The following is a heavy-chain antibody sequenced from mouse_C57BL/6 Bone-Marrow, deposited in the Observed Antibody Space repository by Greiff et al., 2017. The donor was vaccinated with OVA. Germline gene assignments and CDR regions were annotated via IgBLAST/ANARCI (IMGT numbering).Heavy chain of an antibody. CDR1: GNPFTSYW. CDR3: ARGKYNGRIDY. J-gene: IGHJ2*01. D-gene: IGHD1-1*01. CDR2: IDHNRGGT. Sequence: QQSCQASGNPFTSYWMHWVTQRPGRGLEWIGRIDHNRGGTQYSEKFKSTPTLTVDKPSSTAHMQLSSRTSEDAAVYYCARGKYNGRIDYWGQGTALTGSS. V-gene: IGHV1-72*01.